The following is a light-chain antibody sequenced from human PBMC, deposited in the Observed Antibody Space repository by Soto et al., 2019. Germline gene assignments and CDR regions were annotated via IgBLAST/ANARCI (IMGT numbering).Light chain of an antibody. CDR3: QSYDSSLSAWV. V-gene: IGLV1-40*01. J-gene: IGLJ3*02. Sequence: QSVLTQPPSVSGAPGQRVTISCTGSSSNIGAGYDVHWYQQLPGTAPKLLIYGSSNRPSGVPERFSGSKSGTSASLAITGLQAEDEADYYCQSYDSSLSAWVFGGGTQLTVL. CDR2: GSS. CDR1: SSNIGAGYD.